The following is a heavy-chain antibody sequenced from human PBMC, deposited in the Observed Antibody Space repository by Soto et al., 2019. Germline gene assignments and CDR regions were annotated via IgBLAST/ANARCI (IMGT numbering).Heavy chain of an antibody. CDR3: ARGGVAAGYLDV. D-gene: IGHD6-13*01. V-gene: IGHV3-33*01. CDR2: IWYDGSNK. CDR1: GFTFSSYG. J-gene: IGHJ6*02. Sequence: QVQLVESGGGVVQPGRSLRLSCAASGFTFSSYGMHWVRQAPGKGLEWVAVIWYDGSNKYYADSVKGGFTIARHNSKNTLYLQMNGLRAEDTAGYCCARGGVAAGYLDVWGQGTTVTVSS.